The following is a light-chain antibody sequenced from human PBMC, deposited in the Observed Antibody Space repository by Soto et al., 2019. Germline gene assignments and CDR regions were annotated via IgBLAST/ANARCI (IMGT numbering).Light chain of an antibody. J-gene: IGKJ4*01. CDR3: QQYGSSPLT. CDR2: GAY. Sequence: EIVLTQSPATLSLSPGERATLSCRASQTVTSNYLAWYQQKPGQAPRLLFFGAYIRATGLPDRFSGGGSGTDFTLTIRRLEPEDFAVYYCQQYGSSPLTVGGGTKVDIK. CDR1: QTVTSNY. V-gene: IGKV3-20*01.